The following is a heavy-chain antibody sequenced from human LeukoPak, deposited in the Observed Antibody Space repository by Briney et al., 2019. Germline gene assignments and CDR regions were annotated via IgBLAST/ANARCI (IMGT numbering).Heavy chain of an antibody. J-gene: IGHJ6*02. CDR1: GGAISSSY. CDR2: VYSSGST. Sequence: SETLSLTCTVSGGAISSSYWSWIRQPPGKGLEWIAYVYSSGSTNYNPSLKSRATISVDTSKNQFSLKLSSVTAADTAVYYCARSYCSSTRCYGDYYYYGMDVWGQGTTVTVSS. V-gene: IGHV4-59*01. D-gene: IGHD2-2*01. CDR3: ARSYCSSTRCYGDYYYYGMDV.